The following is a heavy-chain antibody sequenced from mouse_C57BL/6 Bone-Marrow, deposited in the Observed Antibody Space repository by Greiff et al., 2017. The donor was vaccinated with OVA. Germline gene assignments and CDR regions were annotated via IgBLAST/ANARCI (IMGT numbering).Heavy chain of an antibody. D-gene: IGHD1-1*01. V-gene: IGHV1-64*01. CDR1: GYTFTSYW. CDR2: IHPNSGST. J-gene: IGHJ1*03. CDR3: AYYYGSSYFSYWYFDV. Sequence: VQLQQPGAELVKPGASVKLSCKASGYTFTSYWMHWVKQRPGQGLEWIGMIHPNSGSTNYNEKFKSKATLTVDKSSSTAYMQLSSLTSEDSAVYYCAYYYGSSYFSYWYFDVWGTGTTVTVSS.